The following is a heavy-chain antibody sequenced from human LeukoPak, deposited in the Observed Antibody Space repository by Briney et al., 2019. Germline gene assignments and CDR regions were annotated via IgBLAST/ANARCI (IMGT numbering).Heavy chain of an antibody. D-gene: IGHD6-13*01. Sequence: ASVKVSCETSGYTFTNYGISCVRQAPGLGLEWMGWISAYNGNTNYAQKVQGRVTMTTDTFTSTAYMELRSLRFDDTAVYYCARDQSVRLLQTSSTYFKHVFAIWGQGSMVTVSS. CDR1: GYTFTNYG. J-gene: IGHJ3*02. CDR3: ARDQSVRLLQTSSTYFKHVFAI. V-gene: IGHV1-18*01. CDR2: ISAYNGNT.